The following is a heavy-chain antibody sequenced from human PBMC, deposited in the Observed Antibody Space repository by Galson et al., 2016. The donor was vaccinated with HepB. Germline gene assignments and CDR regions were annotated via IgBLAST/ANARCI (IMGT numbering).Heavy chain of an antibody. J-gene: IGHJ6*02. V-gene: IGHV1-8*01. CDR2: MNPNSGKR. CDR1: GYTFTSYD. CDR3: ALTTGVEALHV. D-gene: IGHD4-23*01. Sequence: SVKVSCKASGYTFTSYDIHWVRLATGQGLEWMGWMNPNSGKRGYAQRFQGRVTMTRNSSISTSYMELGSLTSEDTAVYYCALTTGVEALHVWGQGTTVTVSS.